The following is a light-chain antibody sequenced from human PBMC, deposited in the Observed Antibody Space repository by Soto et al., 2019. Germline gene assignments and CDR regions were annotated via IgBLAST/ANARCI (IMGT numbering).Light chain of an antibody. CDR2: DAS. CDR3: QQGYSTLYA. J-gene: IGKJ2*01. Sequence: DIQMTQSPSSLSASVGDRVTITCRASQSISSYLNWYQQKPGKAPKLLIYDASSLQSVVPSRFSGSGFGTDFTVTIITLQPPYFSTYLCQQGYSTLYACDHVTKLQI. V-gene: IGKV1-39*01. CDR1: QSISSY.